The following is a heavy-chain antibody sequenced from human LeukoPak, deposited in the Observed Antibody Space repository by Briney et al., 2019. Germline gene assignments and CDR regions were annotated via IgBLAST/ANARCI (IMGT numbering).Heavy chain of an antibody. V-gene: IGHV3-23*01. CDR2: ISGSGGST. CDR3: AKARGLRPLTYNDAVDI. Sequence: PGGSLRLSCAASGFTFSSYAMSWVRQAPGKGLEWVSSISGSGGSTYYADSVKGRFTISRDTSKNTLYMQMNSLRAEDTAVYYCAKARGLRPLTYNDAVDIWGRGTMVTVSP. CDR1: GFTFSSYA. D-gene: IGHD1-14*01. J-gene: IGHJ3*02.